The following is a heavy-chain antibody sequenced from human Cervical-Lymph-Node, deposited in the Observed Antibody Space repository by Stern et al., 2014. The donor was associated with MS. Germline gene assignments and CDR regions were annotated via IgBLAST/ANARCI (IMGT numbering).Heavy chain of an antibody. CDR1: GFTFSHYW. J-gene: IGHJ4*02. CDR3: ARWYSSGWYYFDS. Sequence: EVQLVESGGGLVQPGGSLRLSCAASGFTFSHYWMHWVRQAPGKGLGWVSSTALEVSTTTYADSVKGRFTLTRDNAKNTLYLQMESLRAEDTAVYYCARWYSSGWYYFDSWGQGTLVTVSS. V-gene: IGHV3-74*03. D-gene: IGHD6-19*01. CDR2: TALEVSTT.